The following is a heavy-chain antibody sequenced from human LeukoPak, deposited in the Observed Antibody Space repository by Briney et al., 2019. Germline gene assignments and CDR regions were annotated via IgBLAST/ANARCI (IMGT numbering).Heavy chain of an antibody. CDR3: AAWQNRLFDY. CDR1: RGSVSSGDYY. D-gene: IGHD2/OR15-2a*01. Sequence: SETLSLTCTVSRGSVSSGDYYWTWIRQPPGKGLEWIGYISYSGSTNYNPSLKSRVTISIDTSKNQISLKLSSVTAADTAVYYCAAWQNRLFDYCGQGTLVTVSS. J-gene: IGHJ4*02. V-gene: IGHV4-61*08. CDR2: ISYSGST.